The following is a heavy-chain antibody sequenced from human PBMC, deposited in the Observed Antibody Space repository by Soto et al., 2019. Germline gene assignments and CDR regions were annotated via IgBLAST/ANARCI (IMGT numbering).Heavy chain of an antibody. CDR2: IDKVGTDS. V-gene: IGHV3-74*01. CDR3: ARGWFGPDV. Sequence: EVQLVESGGGLVQPGGSLSLSCAASEFTFSGRSVHWVRQAPGKGLVWVSGIDKVGTDSPYADSVKGRFTSSRDNAKNTVYLQMNSLRVEDTAVYYCARGWFGPDVWGKGTTVTVSS. CDR1: EFTFSGRS. D-gene: IGHD3-10*01. J-gene: IGHJ6*03.